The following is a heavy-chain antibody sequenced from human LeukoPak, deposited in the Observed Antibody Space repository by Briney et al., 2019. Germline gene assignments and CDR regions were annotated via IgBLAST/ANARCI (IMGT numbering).Heavy chain of an antibody. J-gene: IGHJ4*02. CDR2: ISAYNGNT. D-gene: IGHD2-2*01. CDR3: ARATLGYCSSTSCPLSKNFDY. V-gene: IGHV1-18*01. CDR1: GYTFTSYG. Sequence: ASVKVSCKASGYTFTSYGISWVRQAPGQGLEWMGWISAYNGNTNYAQKLQGRVTMTTDTSTSTAYMELRSLRSDDTAVYYCARATLGYCSSTSCPLSKNFDYWGQGTLVTVSS.